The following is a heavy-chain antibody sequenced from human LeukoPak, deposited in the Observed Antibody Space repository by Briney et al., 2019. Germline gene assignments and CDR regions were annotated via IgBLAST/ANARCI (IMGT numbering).Heavy chain of an antibody. V-gene: IGHV4-59*01. Sequence: SETLSLTCAVSGGSISSYYWSWIRQPPGKGLEWIGYIYYSGSTNYNPSLKSRVTISVDTSKNQFSLKLSSVTAADTAVYYCARSRIAASFDYWGQGTLVTVSS. J-gene: IGHJ4*02. D-gene: IGHD6-13*01. CDR3: ARSRIAASFDY. CDR1: GGSISSYY. CDR2: IYYSGST.